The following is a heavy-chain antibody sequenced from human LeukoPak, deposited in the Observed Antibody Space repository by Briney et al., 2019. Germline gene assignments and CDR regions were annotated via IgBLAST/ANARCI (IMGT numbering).Heavy chain of an antibody. J-gene: IGHJ4*02. Sequence: SETLSLTCTASGGSIRNYCWSWVRQPPGEGLEWIGCIYDSGGTNYDPSLKSRVTILVDTSKKQFSLKLSSVTATDTAVYYCARHDSDDYYFEYWGQGALVTVSS. V-gene: IGHV4-59*08. D-gene: IGHD1-1*01. CDR3: ARHDSDDYYFEY. CDR1: GGSIRNYC. CDR2: IYDSGGT.